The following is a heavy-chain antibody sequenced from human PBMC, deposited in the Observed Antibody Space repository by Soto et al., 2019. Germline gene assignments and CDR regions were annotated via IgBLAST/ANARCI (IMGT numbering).Heavy chain of an antibody. CDR2: IYYSGST. D-gene: IGHD3-22*01. J-gene: IGHJ5*02. CDR3: ARAPYYYDSSGYYYWFDP. V-gene: IGHV4-59*01. CDR1: GGSISRYY. Sequence: SETLSLTCTVPGGSISRYYWSWIRQPPGKGLEWIGYIYYSGSTNYNPSLKSRVTISVDTSKNQFSLKLSSVTAADTAVYYCARAPYYYDSSGYYYWFDPWGQGTLVTVSS.